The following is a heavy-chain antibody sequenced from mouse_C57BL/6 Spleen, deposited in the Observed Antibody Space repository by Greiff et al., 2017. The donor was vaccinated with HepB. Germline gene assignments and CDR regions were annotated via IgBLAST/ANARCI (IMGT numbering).Heavy chain of an antibody. D-gene: IGHD1-1*01. V-gene: IGHV1-61*01. CDR3: ARSDYGSSFDY. CDR1: GYTFTSYW. J-gene: IGHJ2*01. Sequence: QVQLQQPGAELVRPGSSVKLSCKASGYTFTSYWVDWVKQRPGQGLEWIGNIYPSDSETHYNQKFKDKATLTVDKSSSTAYMQLSSLTSEDSAVYYCARSDYGSSFDYWGQGTTLTVSS. CDR2: IYPSDSET.